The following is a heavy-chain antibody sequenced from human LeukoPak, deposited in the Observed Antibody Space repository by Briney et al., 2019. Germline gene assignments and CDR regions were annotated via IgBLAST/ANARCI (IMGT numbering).Heavy chain of an antibody. CDR1: GGSISSSSYY. Sequence: SETLSLTCTVSGGSISSSSYYWGWVRQPPGEGLEWIGSIYYTGSTYYNPSLKSRVTISADTSKNQFSLKLSSVTAADTAVYYCARAAAVAGPFDYWGQGTLVTVSS. D-gene: IGHD6-19*01. CDR2: IYYTGST. CDR3: ARAAAVAGPFDY. V-gene: IGHV4-39*01. J-gene: IGHJ4*02.